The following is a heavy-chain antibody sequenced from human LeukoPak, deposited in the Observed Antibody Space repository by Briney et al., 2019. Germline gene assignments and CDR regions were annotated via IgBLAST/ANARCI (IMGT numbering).Heavy chain of an antibody. D-gene: IGHD3-22*01. CDR2: FDPEDGET. J-gene: IGHJ3*02. V-gene: IGHV1-24*01. Sequence: ASVKVSCKVSGYTLTELSMHWVRQAPGKGLEWMGGFDPEDGETIYAQKFQGRVTMTEDTSTDTAYMELSSLCSEDTAVYYCATVYDSGAYYYVDAFDIWGLGSMVTVSS. CDR1: GYTLTELS. CDR3: ATVYDSGAYYYVDAFDI.